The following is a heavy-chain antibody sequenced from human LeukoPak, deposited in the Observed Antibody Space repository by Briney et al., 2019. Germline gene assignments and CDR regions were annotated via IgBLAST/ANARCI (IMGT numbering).Heavy chain of an antibody. Sequence: GGSLRLSCAASGFTFSSYGMHWVRQAPGKGLEWVAVIWYDGSNKYYADSVKGRFTISRDNSKNTLYLQMNSLRAEDTAVYYCARGPYSSSWNNWFDPWGQGTLVTVSS. V-gene: IGHV3-33*01. J-gene: IGHJ5*02. CDR3: ARGPYSSSWNNWFDP. CDR1: GFTFSSYG. D-gene: IGHD6-13*01. CDR2: IWYDGSNK.